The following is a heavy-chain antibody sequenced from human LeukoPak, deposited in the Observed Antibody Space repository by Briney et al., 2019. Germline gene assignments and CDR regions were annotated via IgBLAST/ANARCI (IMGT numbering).Heavy chain of an antibody. CDR3: ARSDFWSGYYAYYYYYMDV. CDR1: GGSISSSSYY. J-gene: IGHJ6*03. CDR2: IYYSGST. V-gene: IGHV4-39*01. D-gene: IGHD3-3*01. Sequence: PSETLSLTCTVSGGSISSSSYYWGWIRQPPGKGLEWIGSIYYSGSTYYNPSLKSRVTISVDTSKNQFSLKLSSVTAADTAVYYCARSDFWSGYYAYYYYYMDVWGKGTTVTVSS.